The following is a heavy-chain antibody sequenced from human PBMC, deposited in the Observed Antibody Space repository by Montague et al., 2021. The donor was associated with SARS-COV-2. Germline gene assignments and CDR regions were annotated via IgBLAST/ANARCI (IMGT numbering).Heavy chain of an antibody. CDR2: INHSGST. D-gene: IGHD2-2*01. Sequence: SETLSLTCAVYGGSFSGYYWSWIRQPPGKGLEWIGEINHSGSTNYNPSFKSRVTISVDTSKNQFSLKLSSVTAADTAVYYCTREGYQVLWSDYYYYGMDVWGQGTTATVSS. CDR1: GGSFSGYY. CDR3: TREGYQVLWSDYYYYGMDV. J-gene: IGHJ6*02. V-gene: IGHV4-34*01.